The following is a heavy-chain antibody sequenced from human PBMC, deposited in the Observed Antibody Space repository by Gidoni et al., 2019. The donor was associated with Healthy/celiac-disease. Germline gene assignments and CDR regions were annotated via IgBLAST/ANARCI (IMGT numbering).Heavy chain of an antibody. D-gene: IGHD6-13*01. Sequence: EVKLVESVGGLVQPGRYLRLSCTASGFTFGDYARSWVRQAPGKGLEWVGFIRSKAYGGTTEYAASVKGRFTISRDDSKSIAYLQMNSLKTEDTAVYYCTREGYSSSRSDYWGQGTLVTVSS. V-gene: IGHV3-49*04. CDR3: TREGYSSSRSDY. CDR2: IRSKAYGGTT. J-gene: IGHJ4*02. CDR1: GFTFGDYA.